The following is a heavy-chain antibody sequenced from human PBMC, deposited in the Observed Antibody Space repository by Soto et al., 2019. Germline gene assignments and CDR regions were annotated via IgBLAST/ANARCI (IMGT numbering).Heavy chain of an antibody. D-gene: IGHD3-9*01. V-gene: IGHV4-59*01. CDR2: IYYSGGT. CDR1: GGSISSYY. CDR3: ARCDILTGYYHDN. Sequence: SETLSLTCTVSGGSISSYYWSWIRQPPGKGLEWIGYIYYSGGTNYNPSLKSRVTISVDTSKNQFSLKLSSVTAADTAVYYCARCDILTGYYHDNWGQGTLVTVSS. J-gene: IGHJ4*02.